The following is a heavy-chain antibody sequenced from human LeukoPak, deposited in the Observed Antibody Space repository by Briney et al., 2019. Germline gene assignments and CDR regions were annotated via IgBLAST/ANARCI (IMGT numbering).Heavy chain of an antibody. V-gene: IGHV4-4*08. D-gene: IGHD3-16*01. Sequence: PSETLSLTCTVSGGPISSYYWSWIRQPPGKGLEWIGYIQTSGSTKYNPSLKSRVTMSVDTSKNQFSLRLTSVTAADTAVYYCARDSEGWASAYYYYYMDVWGKGTTVTVSS. CDR3: ARDSEGWASAYYYYYMDV. CDR1: GGPISSYY. CDR2: IQTSGST. J-gene: IGHJ6*03.